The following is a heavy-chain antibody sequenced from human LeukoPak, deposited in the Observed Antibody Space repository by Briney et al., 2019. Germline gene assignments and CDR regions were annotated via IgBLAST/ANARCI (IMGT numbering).Heavy chain of an antibody. J-gene: IGHJ4*02. CDR2: IGHNASA. D-gene: IGHD1-1*01. CDR1: GGSFSDYN. V-gene: IGHV4-34*01. CDR3: ARPSGGTPFKRFDY. Sequence: SETLSLTCAVYGGSFSDYNWTWIRQPPGKGLEWIGEIGHNASANYNPSLEGRVTISVDTSKNQFSLKLTSVTAADTAVYYCARPSGGTPFKRFDYWGQGTLVTVSS.